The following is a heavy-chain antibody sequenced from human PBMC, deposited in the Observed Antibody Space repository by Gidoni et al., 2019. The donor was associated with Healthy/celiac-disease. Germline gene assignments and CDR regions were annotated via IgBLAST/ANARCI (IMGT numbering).Heavy chain of an antibody. CDR2: INHSGST. CDR3: ARGRHTRNRYSSSSNWFDP. CDR1: GGSFSGYY. Sequence: QVQLQQWGAGLLKPSETLSLTCAVYGGSFSGYYWSWIRQPPGKGLEWIGEINHSGSTNYNPSLKSRVTISVDTSKNQFSLKLSSMTAADTAVYYCARGRHTRNRYSSSSNWFDPWGQGTLVTVSS. D-gene: IGHD6-6*01. J-gene: IGHJ5*02. V-gene: IGHV4-34*01.